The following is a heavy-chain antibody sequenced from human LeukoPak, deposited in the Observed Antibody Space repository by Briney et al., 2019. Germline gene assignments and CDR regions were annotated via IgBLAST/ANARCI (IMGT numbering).Heavy chain of an antibody. J-gene: IGHJ5*02. CDR3: ARHLRYYYDSSGYSIHPGWFDP. Sequence: PSETLSLTCTVSGGSISTSNYYWGWIRQPPGKGLEWIGNIFYSGSTYYSPSLKSRVTISLDTSRNQFSLKLSSVTAADTAVYYCARHLRYYYDSSGYSIHPGWFDPWDQGTLVTVSS. CDR2: IFYSGST. CDR1: GGSISTSNYY. D-gene: IGHD3-22*01. V-gene: IGHV4-39*01.